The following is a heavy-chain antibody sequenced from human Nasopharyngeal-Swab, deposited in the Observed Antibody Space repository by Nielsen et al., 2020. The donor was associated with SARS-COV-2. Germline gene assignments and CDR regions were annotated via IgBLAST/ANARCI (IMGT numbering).Heavy chain of an antibody. CDR3: AKGYSGTVFGYYYYYMDV. D-gene: IGHD2-15*01. Sequence: GGSLRLSCAASGFTFSSYAMSWVRQAPGKGLEWVSAISGSGGSTYYADSVKGRFTISRDNSKNTLYLQMNSLRAEDTAVYYCAKGYSGTVFGYYYYYMDVWGKGTTVTVSS. CDR1: GFTFSSYA. V-gene: IGHV3-23*01. J-gene: IGHJ6*03. CDR2: ISGSGGST.